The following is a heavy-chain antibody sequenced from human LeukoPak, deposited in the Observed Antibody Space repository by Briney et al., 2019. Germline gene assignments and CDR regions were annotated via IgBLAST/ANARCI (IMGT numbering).Heavy chain of an antibody. V-gene: IGHV1-18*01. CDR1: GYTFTSFG. D-gene: IGHD6-19*01. Sequence: ASVKVSCKASGYTFTSFGINWVRQAPGQGLEWMGLISAYNGNTNYAQKIQDRVTMTTDTSTRTAYMELRSLRSDDTAVYYCARAKSVVVTGAGALGYWGQGTLVTVSS. CDR2: ISAYNGNT. J-gene: IGHJ4*02. CDR3: ARAKSVVVTGAGALGY.